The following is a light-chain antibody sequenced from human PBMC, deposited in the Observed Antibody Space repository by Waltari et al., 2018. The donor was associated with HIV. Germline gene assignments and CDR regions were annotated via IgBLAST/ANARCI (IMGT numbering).Light chain of an antibody. CDR1: QDLTNK. Sequence: DIQITQSPSSLPASPTDEVIITCRPSQDLTNKVSWFQHTPGKAPKLLINAASHNQRGTSASSSGSGYGTDFTLTISRPQPVDFGHYCCQHTYSLPYPFGQGTKL. CDR2: AAS. J-gene: IGKJ2*01. CDR3: QHTYSLPYP. V-gene: IGKV1-39*01.